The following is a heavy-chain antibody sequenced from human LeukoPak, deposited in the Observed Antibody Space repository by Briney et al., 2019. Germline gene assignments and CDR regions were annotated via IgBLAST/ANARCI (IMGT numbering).Heavy chain of an antibody. CDR1: GGSISSSSYY. V-gene: IGHV4-39*01. Sequence: SETLSLTCTVSGGSISSSSYYWGWIRQPPGKGLEWIGSIYYSGSTYYNPSLKSRVTISVDTSKNQFSLKLSSVTAADTAVYYCARLHEVVVPADDPWGQGTLVTVSS. CDR3: ARLHEVVVPADDP. CDR2: IYYSGST. J-gene: IGHJ5*02. D-gene: IGHD2-2*01.